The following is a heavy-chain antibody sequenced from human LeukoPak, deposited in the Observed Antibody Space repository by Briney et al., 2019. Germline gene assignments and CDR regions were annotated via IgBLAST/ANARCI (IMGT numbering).Heavy chain of an antibody. Sequence: GGSLRLSCAASGFTFSSYGMHWVRQAPGKGLEWVTFTRYDGSNQYYGDSVKGRFAIPRDNSKNTMYLQMNSLTAEDTAVYYCARDTSIVGVTGAGFDYWGQGTLVTVSS. V-gene: IGHV3-30*02. D-gene: IGHD1-26*01. J-gene: IGHJ4*02. CDR2: TRYDGSNQ. CDR1: GFTFSSYG. CDR3: ARDTSIVGVTGAGFDY.